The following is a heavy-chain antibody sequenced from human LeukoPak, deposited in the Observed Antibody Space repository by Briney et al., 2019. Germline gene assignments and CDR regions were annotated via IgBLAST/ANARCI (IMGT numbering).Heavy chain of an antibody. V-gene: IGHV4-59*01. CDR1: GGSISSYY. J-gene: IGHJ6*03. Sequence: ASETLSLTCTVSGGSISSYYWSWIRQTPGKGLEWIGYIYYSGSTNYNPSLKSRVTISVDTSKNQFSLKLSSVTAADTAVYYCASVTLGIAAAGTYYYMDVWGKGTTVTVSS. CDR2: IYYSGST. D-gene: IGHD6-13*01. CDR3: ASVTLGIAAAGTYYYMDV.